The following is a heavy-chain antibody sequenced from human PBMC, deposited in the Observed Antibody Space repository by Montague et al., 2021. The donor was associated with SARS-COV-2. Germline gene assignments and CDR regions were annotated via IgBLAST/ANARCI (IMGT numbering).Heavy chain of an antibody. J-gene: IGHJ6*02. CDR2: MYHGGSI. Sequence: SETLSLTCTVSGGSISNYYWSWIRQTPAKGLGCIGSMYHGGSIDYNPSLTSRVTISVYTSKNQFSVKLSSVTAADTAVYYCAQTSGGAYYYPMDVWGQG. V-gene: IGHV4-59*01. D-gene: IGHD2-2*01. CDR1: GGSISNYY. CDR3: AQTSGGAYYYPMDV.